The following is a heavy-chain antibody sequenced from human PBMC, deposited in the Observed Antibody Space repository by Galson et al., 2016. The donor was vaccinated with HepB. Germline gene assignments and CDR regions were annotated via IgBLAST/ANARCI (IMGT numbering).Heavy chain of an antibody. CDR3: ARGSVSFDCDP. J-gene: IGHJ5*02. D-gene: IGHD3-9*01. Sequence: SLRLSCAASRFTFSRFGMHWVRQAPGKGLEWVAIISLDGTNEYYADSVKGRFAISRDNSKNTLYLQMNSLRAEDTAIYYCARGSVSFDCDPWGQGTLVTVSS. V-gene: IGHV3-33*05. CDR2: ISLDGTNE. CDR1: RFTFSRFG.